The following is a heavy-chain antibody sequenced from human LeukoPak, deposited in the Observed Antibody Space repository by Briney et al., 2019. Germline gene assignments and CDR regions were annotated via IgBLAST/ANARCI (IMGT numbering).Heavy chain of an antibody. Sequence: PGGSLRLSCAASGFTFRRYSMNWVRQAPGKGLEWVSSISSSSSYIYYADSVKGRFTISRDNAKNSLYLQMNSLRAEDTAVYYCAREIAAPGPVMDVWGQGTTVTVSS. V-gene: IGHV3-21*01. CDR1: GFTFRRYS. CDR3: AREIAAPGPVMDV. D-gene: IGHD6-13*01. J-gene: IGHJ6*02. CDR2: ISSSSSYI.